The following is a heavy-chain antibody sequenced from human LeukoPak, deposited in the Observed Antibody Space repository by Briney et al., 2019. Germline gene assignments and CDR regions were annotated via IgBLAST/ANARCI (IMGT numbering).Heavy chain of an antibody. CDR3: ASHKPAAHKPYYYYYMDV. CDR2: IIPIFGTA. Sequence: SVKVSCKASGGTFSSYAISWVRQAPGQGLEWMGGIIPIFGTANYAQKFQGRVTITTDESTSTAYMELSSLRSEDTAVYYCASHKPAAHKPYYYYYMDVWGKGTTVTVSS. V-gene: IGHV1-69*05. J-gene: IGHJ6*03. D-gene: IGHD2-2*01. CDR1: GGTFSSYA.